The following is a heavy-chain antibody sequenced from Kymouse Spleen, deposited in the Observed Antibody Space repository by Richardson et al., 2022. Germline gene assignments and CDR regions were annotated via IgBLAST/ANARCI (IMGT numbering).Heavy chain of an antibody. Sequence: EVQLVESGGGLVQPGGSLRLSCAASGFTFSSYDMHWVRQATGKGLEWVSAIGTAGDTYYPGSVKGRFTISRENAKNSLYLQMNSLRAGDTAVYYCARGPYNWNDGGPGMDVWGQGTTVTVSS. CDR2: IGTAGDT. D-gene: IGHD1-1*01. CDR1: GFTFSSYD. CDR3: ARGPYNWNDGGPGMDV. J-gene: IGHJ6*02. V-gene: IGHV3-13*01.